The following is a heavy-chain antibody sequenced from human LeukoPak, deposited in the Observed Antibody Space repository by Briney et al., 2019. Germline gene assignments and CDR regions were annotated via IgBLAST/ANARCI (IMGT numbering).Heavy chain of an antibody. V-gene: IGHV1-2*02. D-gene: IGHD3-16*01. J-gene: IGHJ4*02. Sequence: ASVKVSYKASRYTFTDYYMHWVRQAPGQGLEWMGWINPNSGGTNYAQKFQGRVTMTRDTSIRTAYMELSSLRSDDTAMYYCASGASAFVYWGQGTLVTVSS. CDR2: INPNSGGT. CDR1: RYTFTDYY. CDR3: ASGASAFVY.